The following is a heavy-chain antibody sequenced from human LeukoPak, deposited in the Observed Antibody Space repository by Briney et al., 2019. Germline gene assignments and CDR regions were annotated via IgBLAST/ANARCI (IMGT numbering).Heavy chain of an antibody. CDR3: ARASSDGLVPAATSFDC. CDR2: IFSGDIT. V-gene: IGHV3-66*01. Sequence: GGALRLSCAASGLIVSGDYISWVRQAPGKGLEWVSIIFSGDITYYADSVKGRFTISRDNSKNTWYLQMNSLRAEDTAVYYCARASSDGLVPAATSFDCWGQGTLVTVSS. J-gene: IGHJ4*02. CDR1: GLIVSGDY. D-gene: IGHD2-2*01.